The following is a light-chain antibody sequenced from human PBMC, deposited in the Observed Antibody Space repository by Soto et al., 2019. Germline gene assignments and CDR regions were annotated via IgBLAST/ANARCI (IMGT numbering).Light chain of an antibody. V-gene: IGLV2-14*01. J-gene: IGLJ3*02. CDR2: DVS. CDR1: SSDIGGYNY. CDR3: SSYTRQSTVV. Sequence: ALTQPASVSGSPEQPITISCTGTSSDIGGYNYVSWYQQHPGKAPKLIIYDVSERPSGVSNRFSGSKSGNTASLTISGLQGDDEAEYYCSSYTRQSTVVFGGRT.